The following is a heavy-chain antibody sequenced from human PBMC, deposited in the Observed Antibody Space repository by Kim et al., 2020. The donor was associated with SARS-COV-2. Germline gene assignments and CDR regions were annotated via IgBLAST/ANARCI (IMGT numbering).Heavy chain of an antibody. D-gene: IGHD3-22*01. Sequence: ASVKVSCKVSGYTLTELSMHWVRQAPGKGLEWMGGFDPEDGETIYAQKFQGRVTMTEDTSTDTAYMELSSLRSEDTAVYYCATVRDSSGYYVSYYYGMDVWGQGTTVTVSS. CDR1: GYTLTELS. V-gene: IGHV1-24*01. CDR2: FDPEDGET. J-gene: IGHJ6*02. CDR3: ATVRDSSGYYVSYYYGMDV.